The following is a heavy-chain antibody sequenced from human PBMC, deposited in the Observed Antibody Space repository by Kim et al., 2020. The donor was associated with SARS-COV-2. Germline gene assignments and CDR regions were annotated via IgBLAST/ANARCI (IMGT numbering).Heavy chain of an antibody. V-gene: IGHV4-28*01. Sequence: SETLSLTCAVSGYSISSSNWWGWIRQPPGKGLEWIGYMYYSGSTYYNPSLKSRVTMSLDTSKNQFSLSLSSVAAVDTAVYYCARIAGGSGSWVFDYWAQG. J-gene: IGHJ4*02. CDR1: GYSISSSNW. D-gene: IGHD3-10*01. CDR2: MYYSGST. CDR3: ARIAGGSGSWVFDY.